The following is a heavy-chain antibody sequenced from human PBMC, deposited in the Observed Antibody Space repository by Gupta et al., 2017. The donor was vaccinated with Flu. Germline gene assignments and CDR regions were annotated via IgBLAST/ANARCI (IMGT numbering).Heavy chain of an antibody. Sequence: EVQLVESGGGLVQPGRSLRLSCAASGFTFDDYAMHWVRQAPGKGLEWVSGISWNSGSIGYADSVKGRFTISRDNAKNSLYLQMNSLRAEDTALYYCAKDIVGGATPDGDAFDIWGQGTMVTVSS. CDR2: ISWNSGSI. CDR3: AKDIVGGATPDGDAFDI. V-gene: IGHV3-9*01. J-gene: IGHJ3*02. D-gene: IGHD1-26*01. CDR1: GFTFDDYA.